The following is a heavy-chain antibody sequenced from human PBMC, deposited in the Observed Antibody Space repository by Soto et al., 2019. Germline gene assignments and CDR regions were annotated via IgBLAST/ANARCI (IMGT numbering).Heavy chain of an antibody. CDR2: ISWNSGSI. CDR3: AKDTVHGVRGGNFDY. Sequence: GGSLRLSCAASGFTFDDYAMHWVRQAPGKGLEWVSGISWNSGSIGYADSVKGRFTISRDNAKNSLYLQMNSLRAEDTALYYCAKDTVHGVRGGNFDYWGQGTLVTVSS. V-gene: IGHV3-9*01. D-gene: IGHD3-10*01. CDR1: GFTFDDYA. J-gene: IGHJ4*02.